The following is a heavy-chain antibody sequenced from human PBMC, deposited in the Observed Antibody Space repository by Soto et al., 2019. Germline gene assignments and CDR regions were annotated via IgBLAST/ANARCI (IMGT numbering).Heavy chain of an antibody. Sequence: QVQLVQSGAEVKKPGSSVKVSCKASGGTFSSYAISWVRQAPGQGLEWMGGIIPIFGTANYAQKFQGRVTITADESTSTAYMELSSLRSEDTSVYYCARDRKGGSGWYVPIDYWGQGTLVTVSS. J-gene: IGHJ4*02. V-gene: IGHV1-69*01. CDR2: IIPIFGTA. CDR3: ARDRKGGSGWYVPIDY. D-gene: IGHD6-19*01. CDR1: GGTFSSYA.